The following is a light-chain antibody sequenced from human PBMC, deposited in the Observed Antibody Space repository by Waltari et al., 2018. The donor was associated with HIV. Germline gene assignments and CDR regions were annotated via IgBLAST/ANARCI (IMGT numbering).Light chain of an antibody. CDR3: QQYGGSPPT. J-gene: IGKJ1*01. CDR1: QSISSNY. Sequence: EIVLTQSPGTLSLSPGERATLSCRTSQSISSNYLTWYQQKPGQAPRLLIYGASSRATAIPDRFSGSGSGTYFTFTISRLEPEDFAVYFCQQYGGSPPTFGQGTKVEIK. V-gene: IGKV3-20*01. CDR2: GAS.